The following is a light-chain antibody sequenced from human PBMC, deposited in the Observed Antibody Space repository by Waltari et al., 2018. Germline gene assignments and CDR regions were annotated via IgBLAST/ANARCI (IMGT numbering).Light chain of an antibody. CDR2: GTS. J-gene: IGKJ4*01. CDR1: QSVTSIS. CDR3: QQYDGEVVT. V-gene: IGKV3-20*01. Sequence: EIVLTQSPGTLSLSPGERATLPCRASQSVTSISLTWYQQKFGQAPRLLIYGTSSRATGIPDRFSGSGSRTDFTLTISRLEPEDFVVYYCQQYDGEVVTFGGGTKVEI.